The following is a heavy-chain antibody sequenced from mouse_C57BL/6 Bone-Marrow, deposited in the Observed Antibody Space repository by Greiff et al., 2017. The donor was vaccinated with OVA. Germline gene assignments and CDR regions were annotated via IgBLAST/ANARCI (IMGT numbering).Heavy chain of an antibody. CDR3: TRGGYGSREDY. V-gene: IGHV5-9-1*02. Sequence: EVKVVESGEGLVKPGGSLKLSCAASGFTFSSYAMSWVRQTPEKRLEWVAYISSGGDYIYYADTVKGRFTISRDNARNTLYLQMSSLKPEDTAMDYCTRGGYGSREDYWGQGTSVTVSS. CDR1: GFTFSSYA. J-gene: IGHJ4*01. D-gene: IGHD1-1*01. CDR2: ISSGGDYI.